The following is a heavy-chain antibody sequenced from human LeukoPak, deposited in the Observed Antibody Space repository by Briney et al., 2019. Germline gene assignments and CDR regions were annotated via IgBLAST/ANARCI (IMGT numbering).Heavy chain of an antibody. J-gene: IGHJ3*01. V-gene: IGHV3-15*01. CDR2: IKSKSDGETT. D-gene: IGHD3-9*01. CDR1: GFTFSNAW. Sequence: PGGSLRLSCTASGFTFSNAWMTWVRQAPGLGLEWVGRIKSKSDGETTNYAAPVKGRFTISRDDSKNTLYLQMNSLKIEDTALYYCATPILTHPDRAWGQGTMVTVSP. CDR3: ATPILTHPDRA.